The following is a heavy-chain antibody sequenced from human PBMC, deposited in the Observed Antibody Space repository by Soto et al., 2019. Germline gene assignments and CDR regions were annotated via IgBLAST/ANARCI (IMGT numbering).Heavy chain of an antibody. CDR2: ISWNSGTI. Sequence: EVQLVESGGGLVQPGRSLRLSCAASGFGFDGYAMHWVRQDLGKGLEWVSGISWNSGTIGYADSVKGRFTISRDNAKNSLYLQMNSLRLEDTAMYYCAKDTQLRFYGMDVWGQGTTVTVSS. CDR1: GFGFDGYA. CDR3: AKDTQLRFYGMDV. V-gene: IGHV3-9*01. J-gene: IGHJ6*02.